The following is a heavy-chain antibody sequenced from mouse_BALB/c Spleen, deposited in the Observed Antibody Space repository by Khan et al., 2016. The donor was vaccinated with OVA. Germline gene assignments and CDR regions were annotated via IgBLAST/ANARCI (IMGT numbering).Heavy chain of an antibody. Sequence: VQLQESGAELVKPGASVKLSCKASGYTFTSYYMYWVKQRPGQGLEWIGEINPSNGGTNFNEKFKSKATLTVDKSSSTAYMQLSSLTSEDSAVYDGTRGMGLRRGGVAYWGQGTLVTVSA. CDR1: GYTFTSYY. J-gene: IGHJ3*01. D-gene: IGHD2-4*01. CDR2: INPSNGGT. V-gene: IGHV1S81*02. CDR3: TRGMGLRRGGVAY.